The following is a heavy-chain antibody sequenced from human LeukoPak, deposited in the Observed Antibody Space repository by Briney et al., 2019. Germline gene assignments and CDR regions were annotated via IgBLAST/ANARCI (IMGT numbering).Heavy chain of an antibody. J-gene: IGHJ4*02. Sequence: SETLSLTCAVYGGSFSGYYWSWIRQPPGKGLEWIGEINHSGSTNYNPSLKSRVTISVDTSKNQFSLKLSSVTAADTAVYYCARAAMGPDYWGQGTPVTVSS. CDR1: GGSFSGYY. D-gene: IGHD5-18*01. CDR3: ARAAMGPDY. V-gene: IGHV4-34*01. CDR2: INHSGST.